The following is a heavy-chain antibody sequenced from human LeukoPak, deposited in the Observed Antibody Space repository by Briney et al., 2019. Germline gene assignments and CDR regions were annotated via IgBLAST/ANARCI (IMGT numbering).Heavy chain of an antibody. J-gene: IGHJ5*02. V-gene: IGHV1-8*01. CDR1: GYTFTSYD. CDR3: ARVEKRAMVRGVSCRWFDP. D-gene: IGHD3-10*01. Sequence: ASVKVSCKASGYTFTSYDINWVRQATGQGLEWMGWVNPNSGNTGYAQKLQGRVTMTRNTSISTAYMELSSLRSEDTAVYYCARVEKRAMVRGVSCRWFDPWGQGTLVTVSS. CDR2: VNPNSGNT.